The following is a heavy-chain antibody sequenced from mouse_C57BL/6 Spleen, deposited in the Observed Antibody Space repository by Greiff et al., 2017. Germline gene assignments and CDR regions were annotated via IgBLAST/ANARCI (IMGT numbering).Heavy chain of an antibody. V-gene: IGHV1-54*01. CDR2: INPGSGGT. Sequence: VQLQESGAELVRPGTSVKVSCKASGYAFTNYLIEWVKQRPGQGLEWIGVINPGSGGTNYNEKFKGKATLTADKSSSTAYMQLSSLTSEDSAVYFCARWVYDYDGGGDYWGQGTTLTVSS. D-gene: IGHD2-4*01. J-gene: IGHJ2*01. CDR1: GYAFTNYL. CDR3: ARWVYDYDGGGDY.